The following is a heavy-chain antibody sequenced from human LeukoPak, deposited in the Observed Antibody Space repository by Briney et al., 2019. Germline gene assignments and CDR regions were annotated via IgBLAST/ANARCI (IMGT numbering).Heavy chain of an antibody. V-gene: IGHV3-30*18. CDR3: AKEEGYAMTRYYYYMDV. D-gene: IGHD2-8*01. Sequence: GGSLRLSCAASGFTVSSNYMSWVRQAPGKGLEWVAVISYDGSNKYYADSVKGRFTISRDNSKHTLYLQMNSLRAEDTAVYYCAKEEGYAMTRYYYYMDVWGKGTTVTVSS. CDR2: ISYDGSNK. CDR1: GFTVSSNY. J-gene: IGHJ6*03.